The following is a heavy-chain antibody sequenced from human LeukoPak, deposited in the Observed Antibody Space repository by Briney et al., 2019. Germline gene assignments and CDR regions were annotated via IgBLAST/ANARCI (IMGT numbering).Heavy chain of an antibody. CDR1: GYTLTELS. D-gene: IGHD3-16*01. CDR2: FDPEDGET. CDR3: ATGLSPWGPFDY. V-gene: IGHV1-24*01. J-gene: IGHJ4*02. Sequence: ASVKVSCKVSGYTLTELSMHWVRQAPGKGLEWMGGFDPEDGETIYAQKFQGRVTMTEDTSTDTAYMELSSLRSEDTAVYYCATGLSPWGPFDYWGQGTLVTVSS.